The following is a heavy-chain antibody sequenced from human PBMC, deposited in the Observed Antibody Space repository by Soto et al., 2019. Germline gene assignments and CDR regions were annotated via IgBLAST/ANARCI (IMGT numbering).Heavy chain of an antibody. V-gene: IGHV4-30-2*01. CDR3: SRRGPLDGSGSYCWVY. D-gene: IGHD3-10*01. CDR2: INHSGST. Sequence: SETLSLTCAVSGDSISSGGNSWSWIRQPPVKGLEWIGEINHSGSTNYNPSLKSRVTISVDTSKNQFSLKLSSVTAADTAVYYCSRRGPLDGSGSYCWVYWGQGTLVTVSS. J-gene: IGHJ4*02. CDR1: GDSISSGGNS.